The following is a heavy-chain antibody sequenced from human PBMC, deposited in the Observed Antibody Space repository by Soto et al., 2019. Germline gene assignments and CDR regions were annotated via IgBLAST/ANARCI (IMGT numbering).Heavy chain of an antibody. V-gene: IGHV1-69*13. Sequence: SVKVSCKASGGTFSSYAISWVRQAPGQGLEWMGGIIPIFGTANYAQKFQGRVTITADESTSTAYMELSSLRSEDTAVYYCAAQKGSSPPYYFDYWGQGXLVTVYS. CDR1: GGTFSSYA. CDR2: IIPIFGTA. J-gene: IGHJ4*02. D-gene: IGHD6-13*01. CDR3: AAQKGSSPPYYFDY.